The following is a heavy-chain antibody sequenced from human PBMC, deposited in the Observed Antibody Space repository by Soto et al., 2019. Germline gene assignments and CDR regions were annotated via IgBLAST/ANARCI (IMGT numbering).Heavy chain of an antibody. V-gene: IGHV1-2*04. CDR2: INPNSGGT. CDR3: ARGYCSGGSCYWGDYYYGMDV. J-gene: IGHJ6*02. D-gene: IGHD2-15*01. CDR1: GYTFTGYY. Sequence: GASVKVSCKASGYTFTGYYMHWVRQAPGRGLEWMGWINPNSGGTNYAQKFQGWVTMTRDTSISTAYMELSRLRSDDTAVYYCARGYCSGGSCYWGDYYYGMDVWGQGTTVTVSS.